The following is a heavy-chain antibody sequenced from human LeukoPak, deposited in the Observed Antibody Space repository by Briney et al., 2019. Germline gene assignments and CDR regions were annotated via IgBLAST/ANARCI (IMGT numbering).Heavy chain of an antibody. CDR2: INQDGSEG. D-gene: IGHD2-15*01. V-gene: IGHV3-7*03. J-gene: IGHJ4*02. CDR3: ARAKDPLPSSLFASDY. Sequence: GGSLRLSCAAFGFTFSSYWMNWVRQAPGKGLEWVANINQDGSEGYYVDSVKGRFTISRDNAKNSLYLQMDSLRAEDTAVYYCARAKDPLPSSLFASDYWGQGTLVTVSS. CDR1: GFTFSSYW.